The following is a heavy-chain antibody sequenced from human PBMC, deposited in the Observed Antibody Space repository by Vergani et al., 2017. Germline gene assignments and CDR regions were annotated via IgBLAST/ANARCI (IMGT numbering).Heavy chain of an antibody. J-gene: IGHJ6*02. CDR3: ARELSYYYGSGSDDYNPYYYEGMDV. CDR2: IYYSGST. V-gene: IGHV4-39*02. CDR1: GGSIRSTFYY. Sequence: QLQLQESDPGLVKPSETLSLTCTVSGGSIRSTFYYWGWIRQPPGKGLEWIGTIYYSGSTYYNPSLKSRVTISVDTSKNQFSLKLNSVTAADTAVYYCARELSYYYGSGSDDYNPYYYEGMDVWGPGTTVTVSS. D-gene: IGHD3-10*01.